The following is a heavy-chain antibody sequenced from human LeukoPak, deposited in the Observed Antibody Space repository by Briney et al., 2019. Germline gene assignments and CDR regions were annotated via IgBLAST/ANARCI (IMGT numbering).Heavy chain of an antibody. J-gene: IGHJ3*01. CDR3: ASDLDYGDIDDSFDV. CDR1: GFTFSTYW. V-gene: IGHV3-74*01. CDR2: ISSDGSIT. D-gene: IGHD4-17*01. Sequence: GGSLRLSCAASGFTFSTYWMHWVRQAPGKGLVWVSRISSDGSITGYADSVKGRFTISRDNSKNTLYLQMNSLRAEDTAAYHCASDLDYGDIDDSFDVWGQGTMVTVSS.